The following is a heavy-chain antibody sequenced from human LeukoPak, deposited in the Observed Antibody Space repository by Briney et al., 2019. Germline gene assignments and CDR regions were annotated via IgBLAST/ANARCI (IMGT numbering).Heavy chain of an antibody. Sequence: SETLSLTCTVSAGSISSSYWSWIRQPPGKGLEWIGYIYYSGSTNYNPSLKSRVTISVDTSKNQFSLKLNSVTAADTAVYYCARQGPLTTAVTTRTNPFDYWGQGTLVAVSS. CDR2: IYYSGST. V-gene: IGHV4-59*08. CDR1: AGSISSSY. J-gene: IGHJ4*02. D-gene: IGHD4-11*01. CDR3: ARQGPLTTAVTTRTNPFDY.